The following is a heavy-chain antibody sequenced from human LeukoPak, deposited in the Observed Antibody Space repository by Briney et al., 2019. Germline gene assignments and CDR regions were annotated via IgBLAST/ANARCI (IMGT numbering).Heavy chain of an antibody. J-gene: IGHJ5*02. D-gene: IGHD6-19*01. CDR1: GGSISSSNW. CDR2: IYHSGST. Sequence: PSETLSLTCAVSGGSISSSNWWSWVRQPPGKGLEWIGEIYHSGSTNYNASLKSRVTISVDKSKNQFSLELSSMTAADTAVYYCAKLYSSASWFDPWGQGTLVTVSS. V-gene: IGHV4-4*02. CDR3: AKLYSSASWFDP.